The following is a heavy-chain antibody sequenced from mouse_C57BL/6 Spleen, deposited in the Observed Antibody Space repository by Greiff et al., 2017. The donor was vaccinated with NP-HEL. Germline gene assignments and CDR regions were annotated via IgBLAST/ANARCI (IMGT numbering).Heavy chain of an antibody. V-gene: IGHV1-55*01. D-gene: IGHD3-2*02. CDR2: IYPGSGST. J-gene: IGHJ3*01. Sequence: QVQLKQPGAELVKPGASVKMSCKASGYTFTSYWITWVKQRPGQGLEWIGDIYPGSGSTNYNEKFKSKATLTVDTSSSTAYMQLSSLTSEDSAVYYCARPTAQATGGFAYWGQGTLVTVSA. CDR1: GYTFTSYW. CDR3: ARPTAQATGGFAY.